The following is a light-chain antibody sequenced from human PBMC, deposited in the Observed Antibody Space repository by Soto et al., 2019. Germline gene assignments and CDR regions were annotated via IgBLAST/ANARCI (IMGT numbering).Light chain of an antibody. CDR2: EVN. V-gene: IGLV2-8*01. CDR1: SSDVGGYNY. CDR3: SSYAGSSNV. Sequence: SVLTXSPSAFASTGQSVAISCTGTSSDVGGYNYVSWYQPHPGKAPKLMIYEVNKRPSGVPDRFSGSKSGNTASLTVSGLQAEDEADYYCSSYAGSSNVFGTGTKVTVL. J-gene: IGLJ1*01.